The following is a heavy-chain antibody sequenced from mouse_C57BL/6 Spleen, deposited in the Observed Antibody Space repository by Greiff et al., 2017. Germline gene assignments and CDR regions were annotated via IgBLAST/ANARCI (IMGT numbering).Heavy chain of an antibody. CDR1: GYTFTSYW. CDR3: ARSDGYLYYAMDY. J-gene: IGHJ4*01. CDR2: INPSNGGT. Sequence: QVQLQQPGTELVKPGASVKLSCKASGYTFTSYWMRWVKQRPGQGLEWIGNINPSNGGTNYNEKFKSKATLTVDKSYSTAYMPLSSLTSEDSAVYYCARSDGYLYYAMDYWGQGTSVTVSS. D-gene: IGHD2-3*01. V-gene: IGHV1-53*01.